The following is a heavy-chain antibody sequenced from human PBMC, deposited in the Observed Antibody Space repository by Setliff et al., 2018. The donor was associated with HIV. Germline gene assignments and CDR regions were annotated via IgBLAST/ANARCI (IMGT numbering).Heavy chain of an antibody. CDR2: VSHSGFA. V-gene: IGHV4-39*07. Sequence: SETLSLTCTVSGGSISSSDFDWNWIRQPPGKGLEWIGDVSHSGFATYNPSLSSRVTISVDPSKSQFSLKLTSLTAADTAVYYCARGAVDYDVLTNYYTSYIEVWGKGTTVTVSS. CDR1: GGSISSSDFD. J-gene: IGHJ6*03. CDR3: ARGAVDYDVLTNYYTSYIEV. D-gene: IGHD3-9*01.